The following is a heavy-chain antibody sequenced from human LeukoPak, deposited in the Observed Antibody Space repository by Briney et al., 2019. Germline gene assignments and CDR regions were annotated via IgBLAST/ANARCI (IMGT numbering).Heavy chain of an antibody. CDR1: GGSISSYY. Sequence: SETLSLTCTVSGGSISSYYWSWIRQPPGKGLEWIGYIYYSGSTNYNPSLKSRVTISVDTSKNQFSLKLSSVTAADTAMYYCARGRGRQATDAFDIWGQGTMVTVSS. CDR2: IYYSGST. D-gene: IGHD3-16*01. V-gene: IGHV4-59*01. J-gene: IGHJ3*02. CDR3: ARGRGRQATDAFDI.